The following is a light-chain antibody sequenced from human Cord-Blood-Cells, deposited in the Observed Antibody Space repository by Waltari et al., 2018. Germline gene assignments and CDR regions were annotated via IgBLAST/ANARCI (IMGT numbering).Light chain of an antibody. CDR1: SSDVGSYNL. V-gene: IGLV2-23*01. CDR3: CSYAGSSYV. J-gene: IGLJ1*01. Sequence: QSALTQPASVSGSPGQSITISCTGTSSDVGSYNLVSWYQQHPGKAPKLMIYEGSKRPSGVSNCFSGSKSGNTASLTISGLQAEDEADYYCCSYAGSSYVLGTGTKVTVL. CDR2: EGS.